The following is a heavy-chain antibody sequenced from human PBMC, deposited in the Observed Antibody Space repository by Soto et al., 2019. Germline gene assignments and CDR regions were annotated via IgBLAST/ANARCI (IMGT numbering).Heavy chain of an antibody. Sequence: GGSLRLSCAASGFTFSSYGMHWVRQAPGKGLEWVAVIWYDGSNKYYADSVKGRFTISRDNSKNTLYLQMNSLRAEDTAVYYCAKDIYYYDSSGYLYWGQGTLVTVSS. V-gene: IGHV3-30*02. CDR3: AKDIYYYDSSGYLY. J-gene: IGHJ4*02. CDR1: GFTFSSYG. CDR2: IWYDGSNK. D-gene: IGHD3-22*01.